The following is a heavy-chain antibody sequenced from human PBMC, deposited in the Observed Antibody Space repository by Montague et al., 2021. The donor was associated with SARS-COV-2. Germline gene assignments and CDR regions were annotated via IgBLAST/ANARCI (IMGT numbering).Heavy chain of an antibody. CDR3: VRHPDFDGLNGPPDF. J-gene: IGHJ4*02. D-gene: IGHD3-9*01. CDR2: VLYNKGT. V-gene: IGHV4-59*08. Sequence: SETLSLTCSVAGVSVNVYYWSWIRQPPGKGLEWVGEVLYNKGTNFNPSLMSRVAISVDTSKNQFSLRLTSVTAADTAFYYCVRHPDFDGLNGPPDFWDQGTLVTVPS. CDR1: GVSVNVYY.